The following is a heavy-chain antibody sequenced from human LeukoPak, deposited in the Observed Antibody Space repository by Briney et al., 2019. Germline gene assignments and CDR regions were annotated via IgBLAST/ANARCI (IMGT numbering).Heavy chain of an antibody. CDR1: GGTFSSYA. CDR3: ARDLSSSYFDY. J-gene: IGHJ4*02. Sequence: ASVKVSCKASGGTFSSYAISWVRQAPGQGLEWMGWINAGNGNTKYSQKFQGRVTITRDTSASTAYMELSSLRSEDTAVYYCARDLSSSYFDYWGQGTLVTVSS. V-gene: IGHV1-3*01. CDR2: INAGNGNT. D-gene: IGHD6-13*01.